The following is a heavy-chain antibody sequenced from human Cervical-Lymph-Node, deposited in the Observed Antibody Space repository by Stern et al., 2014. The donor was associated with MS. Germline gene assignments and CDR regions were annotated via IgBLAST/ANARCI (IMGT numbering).Heavy chain of an antibody. Sequence: QVQLVESGAEVKKPGASVKVSCRASGYIFTGYHIHWLRQVPGQGPEWMGWVNPNSGGTNYAQKFQGRVTMTRDTSLSTAHMELDSLISDDTAVYYCARVARTVVPSWSFDIWGQGTVVTVSS. D-gene: IGHD2-15*01. V-gene: IGHV1-2*02. CDR2: VNPNSGGT. CDR3: ARVARTVVPSWSFDI. CDR1: GYIFTGYH. J-gene: IGHJ3*02.